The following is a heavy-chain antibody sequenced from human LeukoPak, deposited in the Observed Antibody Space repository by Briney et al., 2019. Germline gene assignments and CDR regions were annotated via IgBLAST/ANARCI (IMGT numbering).Heavy chain of an antibody. CDR3: ARDQRHYDFWSGYYTVVGISNYYYYGMDV. J-gene: IGHJ6*02. CDR2: ISSSSSYI. D-gene: IGHD3-3*01. Sequence: GGSLRLSCAASGFTFSSYSMNWVRQAPGKGLEWVSSISSSSSYIYYADSVKGRFTISRDNAKNSLYLQVNSPRAEDTAVYYCARDQRHYDFWSGYYTVVGISNYYYYGMDVWGQGTTVTVSS. V-gene: IGHV3-21*04. CDR1: GFTFSSYS.